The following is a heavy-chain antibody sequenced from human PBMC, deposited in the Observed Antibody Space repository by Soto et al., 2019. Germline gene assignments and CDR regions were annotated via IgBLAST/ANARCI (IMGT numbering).Heavy chain of an antibody. V-gene: IGHV4-59*01. J-gene: IGHJ5*02. CDR1: GGSISSYY. Sequence: QVQLQESGPGLVKPSETLSLTCTVSGGSISSYYWSWIRQPPGKGLEWIGYIYYSGSTNYNPSLKSRVTISVDTSKNQFSLKLSSVTAVDTAVYYCAREHSSSWYYNWFDPWGQGTLVTVSS. CDR3: AREHSSSWYYNWFDP. D-gene: IGHD6-13*01. CDR2: IYYSGST.